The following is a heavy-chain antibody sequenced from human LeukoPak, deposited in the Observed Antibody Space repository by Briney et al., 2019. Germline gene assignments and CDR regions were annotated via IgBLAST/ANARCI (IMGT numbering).Heavy chain of an antibody. J-gene: IGHJ4*02. CDR3: AKMAVGATDY. D-gene: IGHD1-26*01. Sequence: GASLRLSCAASGFTFYTYARSWGRQAPGNGLEWVSGITGSGGNTYYADSVKGRFTISRDSSENTLVLQMNSLRAEDTAVYYCAKMAVGATDYWGQGTLVTVSS. CDR1: GFTFYTYA. CDR2: ITGSGGNT. V-gene: IGHV3-23*01.